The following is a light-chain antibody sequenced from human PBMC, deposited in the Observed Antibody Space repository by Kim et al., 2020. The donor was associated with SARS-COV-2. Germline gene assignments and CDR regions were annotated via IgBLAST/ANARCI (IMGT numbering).Light chain of an antibody. CDR3: QQYTTDQT. CDR1: QGIDYW. Sequence: DIEMTQSPSTLSASVGDRVTITCRASQGIDYWLAWYQQKPGQSPKLLIYKASNLESGVPSRFSASGSGTEFTLTISRLQPDDFATYYCQQYTTDQTFGQGTKLEI. CDR2: KAS. J-gene: IGKJ2*01. V-gene: IGKV1-5*03.